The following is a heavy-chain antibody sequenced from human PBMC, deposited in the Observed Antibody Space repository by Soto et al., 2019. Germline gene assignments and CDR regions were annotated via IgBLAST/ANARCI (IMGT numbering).Heavy chain of an antibody. J-gene: IGHJ4*02. V-gene: IGHV3-11*01. Sequence: QVQLVESGGGLVKPGGSLRLSCAASGCTFSDYYMSWIRQAPGKGLDWVSYISSSGSTIYYADSVKGRFTVSRDNAKNSLYLQINSLRAEDTAMYYCARDRMYSSSWYSYWGQGTLVTVSS. CDR3: ARDRMYSSSWYSY. CDR1: GCTFSDYY. CDR2: ISSSGSTI. D-gene: IGHD6-13*01.